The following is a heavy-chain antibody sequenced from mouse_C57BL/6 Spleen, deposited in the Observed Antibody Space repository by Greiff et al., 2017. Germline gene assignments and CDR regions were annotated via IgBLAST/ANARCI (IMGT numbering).Heavy chain of an antibody. D-gene: IGHD2-2*01. CDR2: IYPGDGDT. Sequence: VQLQQSGAELVKPGASVKISCKASGYAFSSYWMNWVKQRPGKGLAWIGQIYPGDGDTNYNGKFKGKATLTADKSSSTAYMQLSSLTSEDSAVYFCARNSLGYPYWYFDVWGTGTTVTVSS. CDR1: GYAFSSYW. J-gene: IGHJ1*03. CDR3: ARNSLGYPYWYFDV. V-gene: IGHV1-80*01.